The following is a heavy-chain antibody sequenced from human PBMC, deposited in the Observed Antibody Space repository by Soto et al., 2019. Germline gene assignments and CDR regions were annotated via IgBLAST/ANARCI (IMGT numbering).Heavy chain of an antibody. CDR2: IKQDGSEK. J-gene: IGHJ6*03. D-gene: IGHD7-27*01. CDR1: GFTFSSYW. V-gene: IGHV3-7*03. CDR3: AILQTGGFYYYMDV. Sequence: GGSLRLSCAASGFTFSSYWMSWVRQAPGKGLEWVANIKQDGSEKYYVDSVKGRFTISRDNAKNSLYLQMNSLRAEDTAVYYCAILQTGGFYYYMDVWGKGTTVTVSS.